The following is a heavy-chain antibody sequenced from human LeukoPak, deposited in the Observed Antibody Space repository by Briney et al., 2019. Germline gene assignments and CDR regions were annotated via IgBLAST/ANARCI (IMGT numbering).Heavy chain of an antibody. Sequence: GASVKVSCKASGYTFTSYDINWVRQATGDGLEWMGWMNPNSGNAGYAQKFQGRVTMNRNTSISTAYMELSSLRSEDTAVYYCARVPSRRNSRPRGNYYYMDVWGKGTTVTVSS. CDR3: ARVPSRRNSRPRGNYYYMDV. V-gene: IGHV1-8*01. D-gene: IGHD1-26*01. CDR1: GYTFTSYD. J-gene: IGHJ6*03. CDR2: MNPNSGNA.